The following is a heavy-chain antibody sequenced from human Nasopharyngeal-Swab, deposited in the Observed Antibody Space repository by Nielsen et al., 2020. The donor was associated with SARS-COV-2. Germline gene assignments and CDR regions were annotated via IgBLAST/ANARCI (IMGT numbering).Heavy chain of an antibody. CDR2: ISWDGGST. V-gene: IGHV3-43D*03. CDR3: AKDGHSGSYYSFFDY. D-gene: IGHD1-26*01. Sequence: GGSLRLSCAASGFTFDDYAMHWVRQAPGKGLEWVSLISWDGGSTYYADSVKGRFTISRDNSKNSLYLQMNSLRAEDTALYYCAKDGHSGSYYSFFDYWGQGTLVTVSS. CDR1: GFTFDDYA. J-gene: IGHJ4*02.